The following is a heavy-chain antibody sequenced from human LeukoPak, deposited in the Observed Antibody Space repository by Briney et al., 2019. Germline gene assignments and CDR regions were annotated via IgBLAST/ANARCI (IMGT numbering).Heavy chain of an antibody. CDR2: ISYVATNK. CDR1: GFTFSTYT. V-gene: IGHV3-30*09. D-gene: IGHD1-7*01. J-gene: IGHJ4*02. CDR3: ARDRLTGTYSFDY. Sequence: PGGSLRLSCVASGFTFSTYTMHWVRQAPGKGLEWVAVISYVATNKFYADSVKGRFAISRDNSKSTLYLQMDSLKPEDTAVYYCARDRLTGTYSFDYWGQGALVTVSS.